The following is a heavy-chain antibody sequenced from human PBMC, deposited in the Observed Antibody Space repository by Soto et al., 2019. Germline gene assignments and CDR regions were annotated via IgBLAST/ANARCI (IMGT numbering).Heavy chain of an antibody. V-gene: IGHV3-23*01. D-gene: IGHD3-3*01. Sequence: PGGSLRLSCEASGFTFRSYAMSWVRQAPGKGLEWVSAISGSGGSTYYADSVKGRFTISRDNSKNTLYLQMNSLRAEDTAVYYCYDFLNGRTQDYYYYMDVWGKGTTVTVSS. CDR2: ISGSGGST. CDR3: YDFLNGRTQDYYYYMDV. J-gene: IGHJ6*03. CDR1: GFTFRSYA.